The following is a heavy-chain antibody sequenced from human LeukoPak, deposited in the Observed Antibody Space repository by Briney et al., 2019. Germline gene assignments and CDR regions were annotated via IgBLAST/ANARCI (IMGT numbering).Heavy chain of an antibody. CDR3: ARDGYSGNDGL. J-gene: IGHJ4*02. V-gene: IGHV4-38-2*02. Sequence: SETLSLTCTVSGYSISSGYYWGWIRQPPGQGLEWIGYIYHSGSTKYNPSLKSRVTISVDTSKNQFSLKLSSVTAADTAVYYCARDGYSGNDGLWGQGSLVTVSS. CDR1: GYSISSGYY. CDR2: IYHSGST. D-gene: IGHD5-12*01.